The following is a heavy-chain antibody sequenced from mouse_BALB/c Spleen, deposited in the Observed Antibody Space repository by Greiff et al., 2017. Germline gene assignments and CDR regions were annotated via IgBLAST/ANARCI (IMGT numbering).Heavy chain of an antibody. CDR3: ARRYYDYDYYAMDY. D-gene: IGHD2-4*01. V-gene: IGHV5-12-2*01. J-gene: IGHJ4*01. Sequence: EVQRVESWGGLVQPGGSLKLSCAASGFTFSSYTMSWVRQTPEKRLEWVAYISNGGGSTYYPDTVKGRFTISRDNAKNTLYLQMSSLKSEDTAMYSCARRYYDYDYYAMDYWGQGTSVTVSS. CDR1: GFTFSSYT. CDR2: ISNGGGST.